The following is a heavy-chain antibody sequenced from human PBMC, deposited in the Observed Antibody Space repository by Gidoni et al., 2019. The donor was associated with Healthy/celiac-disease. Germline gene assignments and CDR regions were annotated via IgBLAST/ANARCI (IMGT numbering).Heavy chain of an antibody. D-gene: IGHD3-3*01. CDR2: ISSSSSYI. CDR1: GFTFSSYS. CDR3: ASLTIWWSGSAFDI. J-gene: IGHJ3*02. Sequence: EVQLVESGGGLVKPGGSLRLSCAASGFTFSSYSMNWVRQAPGTGLEWVSSISSSSSYIYYADSVKGRFTISRDNAKNSLYLQMNSLRAEDTAVYYCASLTIWWSGSAFDIWGQGTMVTVSS. V-gene: IGHV3-21*01.